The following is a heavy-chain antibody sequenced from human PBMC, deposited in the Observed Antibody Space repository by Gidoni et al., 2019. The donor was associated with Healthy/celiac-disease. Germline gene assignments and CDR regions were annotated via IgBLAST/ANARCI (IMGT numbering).Heavy chain of an antibody. CDR2: IKPDGSEK. J-gene: IGHJ4*02. D-gene: IGHD6-19*01. Sequence: EVQLVESGGGWVQCGGSRRLACEATGSAFSRYWMSGVRQAPGKGLGWVANIKPDGSEKYYVDSVKGRFTISRDNAKNSLYLQINSLRAEDTAVYYCARDLQWLGKYFDYWGQGTLVTVSS. CDR1: GSAFSRYW. CDR3: ARDLQWLGKYFDY. V-gene: IGHV3-7*01.